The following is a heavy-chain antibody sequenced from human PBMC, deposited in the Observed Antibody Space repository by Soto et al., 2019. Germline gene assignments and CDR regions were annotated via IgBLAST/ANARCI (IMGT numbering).Heavy chain of an antibody. CDR1: GYSFSDYH. Sequence: ASVKVSCKASGYSFSDYHIHWVRQAPGQGLEWLGRINPKSGGTSSAQKFQGWVTMTRDASISTAYMALNRLRSDDTAVYFGARGGLVVTPRSSMEVWGQGATVAVSS. V-gene: IGHV1-2*04. D-gene: IGHD2-2*01. J-gene: IGHJ6*02. CDR3: ARGGLVVTPRSSMEV. CDR2: INPKSGGT.